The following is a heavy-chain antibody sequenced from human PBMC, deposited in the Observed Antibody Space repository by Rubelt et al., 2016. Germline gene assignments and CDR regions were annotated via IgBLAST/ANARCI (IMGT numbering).Heavy chain of an antibody. Sequence: QVQLVQSGAEVKKPGASVKVSCKASGYTFTSYGISWVRQAPGQGLEWMGRISDYTGNTNYAQKLQGRVTMTTDTATSTAYMELRSLRSDDTAVYYCARGDATVPRSYWYFDLWGRGTLVTVSS. V-gene: IGHV1-18*01. CDR2: ISDYTGNT. J-gene: IGHJ2*01. CDR1: GYTFTSYG. D-gene: IGHD4-17*01. CDR3: ARGDATVPRSYWYFDL.